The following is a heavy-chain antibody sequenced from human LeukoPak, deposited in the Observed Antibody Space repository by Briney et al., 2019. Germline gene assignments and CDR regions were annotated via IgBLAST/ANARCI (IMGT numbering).Heavy chain of an antibody. Sequence: PGGSLRLSCAASGFTFSSYAMHWVRQAPGKGLEWVSRINTDGSRTNYADSVKGRFAISRDDAKNTVHLQMYSLGAEDSAVYYCVRGASLAYYMDVWGKGTTVTVSS. CDR3: VRGASLAYYMDV. D-gene: IGHD3-16*02. CDR1: GFTFSSYA. J-gene: IGHJ6*03. V-gene: IGHV3-74*01. CDR2: INTDGSRT.